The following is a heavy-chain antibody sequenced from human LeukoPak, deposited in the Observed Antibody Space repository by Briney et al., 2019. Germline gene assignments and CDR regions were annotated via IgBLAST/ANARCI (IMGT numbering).Heavy chain of an antibody. D-gene: IGHD4-23*01. V-gene: IGHV1-18*01. CDR3: ARDYDDNSRCFGY. CDR1: GYTFTTYG. CDR2: ISAYSGHT. J-gene: IGHJ4*02. Sequence: ASVKVSCKASGYTFTTYGINWVRQAPGQGLQWMGWISAYSGHTNYVQNLHGRVTMTTDSSTTTAYMELRGLPSDDTAVYYCARDYDDNSRCFGYWGQGTLVTVSS.